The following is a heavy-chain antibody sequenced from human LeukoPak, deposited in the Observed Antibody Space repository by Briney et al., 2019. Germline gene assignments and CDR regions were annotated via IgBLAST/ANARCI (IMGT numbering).Heavy chain of an antibody. CDR2: ISAYNGNT. CDR1: GYTFINYG. CDR3: ARGAYCGGDCSSSDAFDI. Sequence: ASVKVPCKASGYTFINYGVSWVRQAPGQGLEWMGWISAYNGNTNYAQNLQGRVTMTTDTSTSTGYLELRSLRSDDTAVYYCARGAYCGGDCSSSDAFDIWGQGTMVTVSS. V-gene: IGHV1-18*01. J-gene: IGHJ3*02. D-gene: IGHD2-21*02.